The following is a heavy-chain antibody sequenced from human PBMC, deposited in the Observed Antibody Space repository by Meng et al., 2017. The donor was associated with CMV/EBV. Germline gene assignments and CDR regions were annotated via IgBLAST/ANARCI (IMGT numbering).Heavy chain of an antibody. D-gene: IGHD3-3*01. V-gene: IGHV3-48*04. CDR1: GFTFSSYS. J-gene: IGHJ4*02. CDR3: EGDRKRVLELDY. Sequence: WGSLSLSCAVSGFTFSSYSMNWVRQAPGQGLEWVSYISISSSTIYYADSVMGRFTISRDNAKNSLYLLMNSLIAAETAVYYCEGDRKRVLELDYWGQGTLVTVSS. CDR2: ISISSSTI.